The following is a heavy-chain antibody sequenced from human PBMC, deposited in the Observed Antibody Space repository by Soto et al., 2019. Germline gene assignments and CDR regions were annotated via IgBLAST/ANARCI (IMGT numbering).Heavy chain of an antibody. CDR3: ARDIRGYSRAFDY. Sequence: PSETLSLTCTVSGGSVSSASYYWTWIRQSPGKGLEWIGYIYYTGSTNYNPSLKSRVTISVDTSKNLFSLKLTSVTAADTAVYYCARDIRGYSRAFDYWGQGNMVTSPQ. D-gene: IGHD5-18*01. J-gene: IGHJ4*02. V-gene: IGHV4-61*01. CDR2: IYYTGST. CDR1: GGSVSSASYY.